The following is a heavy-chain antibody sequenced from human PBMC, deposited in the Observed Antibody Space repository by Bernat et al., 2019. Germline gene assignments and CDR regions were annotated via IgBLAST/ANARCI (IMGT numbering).Heavy chain of an antibody. V-gene: IGHV1-18*01. J-gene: IGHJ6*02. Sequence: QVQLVQSGAELKKPGASVKVSCKASGYTFTSYGISWVRQAPGQGLEWMGWISTYNGNTYYAQKLQGRVTMTIVTSTSTAYMDLRSLRSDDTAVYYCARARRFCSSTSCYDYYYGMDVWGQGTTVTVSS. CDR1: GYTFTSYG. CDR2: ISTYNGNT. CDR3: ARARRFCSSTSCYDYYYGMDV. D-gene: IGHD2-2*01.